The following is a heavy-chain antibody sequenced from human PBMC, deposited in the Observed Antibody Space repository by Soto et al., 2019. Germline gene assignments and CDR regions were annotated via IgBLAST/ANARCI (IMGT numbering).Heavy chain of an antibody. V-gene: IGHV1-18*04. D-gene: IGHD3-22*01. Sequence: ASVKVACKASGYTFTSCGISWVRQAPGQGLEWMGWISAYNGNTNYAQNLQGRVTMTTETSTSTAYMELRSLRSDDTAVYYCARAYDSSGYYHDGFDPWGQGTLVTVSS. CDR2: ISAYNGNT. CDR3: ARAYDSSGYYHDGFDP. J-gene: IGHJ5*02. CDR1: GYTFTSCG.